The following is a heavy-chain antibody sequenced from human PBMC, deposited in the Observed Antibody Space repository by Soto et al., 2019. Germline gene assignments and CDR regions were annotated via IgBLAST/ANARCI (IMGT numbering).Heavy chain of an antibody. V-gene: IGHV3-33*01. D-gene: IGHD6-19*01. J-gene: IGHJ4*02. Sequence: QVQLVESGGGVVQPGRSLILSCAASGFTFSSYGMHWVRQAPGKGLEWVAVIWYDGSNKYYADSVKGRFTISRDNSKNTLYRQINSLRAEDTAVYYCASTVAVAGNALDYWGQGTLVTVSS. CDR2: IWYDGSNK. CDR3: ASTVAVAGNALDY. CDR1: GFTFSSYG.